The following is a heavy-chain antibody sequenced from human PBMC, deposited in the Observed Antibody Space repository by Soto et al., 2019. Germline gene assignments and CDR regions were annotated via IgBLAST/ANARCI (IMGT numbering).Heavy chain of an antibody. Sequence: EVQLVESGGGLVQPGGSLKLSCAASGFTFSGSAMHWVRQASGNGLEWVGRIRSKANSYATAYAASVKGRFTISRDDSKNTAYLQMNSLKTEDTAVYYCTSTKWHYYYYYMDVWGKGTTVTVSS. CDR1: GFTFSGSA. D-gene: IGHD2-2*01. CDR3: TSTKWHYYYYYMDV. V-gene: IGHV3-73*01. J-gene: IGHJ6*03. CDR2: IRSKANSYAT.